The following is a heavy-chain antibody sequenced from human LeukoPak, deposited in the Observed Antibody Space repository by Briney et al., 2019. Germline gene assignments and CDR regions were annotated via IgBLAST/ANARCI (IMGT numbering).Heavy chain of an antibody. CDR3: TTEYSSGAFDY. CDR1: GFTFSNAW. Sequence: GGSLRLSCAASGFTFSNAWMSWVRQAPGKGLDWVGRIKSKTDGGTTDYAAPVKGRFTISRDDSKNTLYLQMNSLKTEDTAVYYCTTEYSSGAFDYWGQGTLVTVSS. J-gene: IGHJ4*02. CDR2: IKSKTDGGTT. V-gene: IGHV3-15*01. D-gene: IGHD6-19*01.